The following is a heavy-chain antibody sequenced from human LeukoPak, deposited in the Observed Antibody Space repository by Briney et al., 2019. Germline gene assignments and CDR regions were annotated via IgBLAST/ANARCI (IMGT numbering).Heavy chain of an antibody. CDR2: IYYSGST. CDR1: GGSISRYY. D-gene: IGHD2-15*01. Sequence: PSETLSLTCTVSGGSISRYYWGWLRQPPGKGLEWIGSIYYSGSTNYNPSLKSRVTMPVDTSKNQFSLKLTSVTAADTAVYDCASIQVVVVAATLNYWGQGTLVTVSS. CDR3: ASIQVVVVAATLNY. J-gene: IGHJ4*02. V-gene: IGHV4-39*01.